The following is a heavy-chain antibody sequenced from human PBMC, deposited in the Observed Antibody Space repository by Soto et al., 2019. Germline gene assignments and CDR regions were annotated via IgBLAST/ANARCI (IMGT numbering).Heavy chain of an antibody. J-gene: IGHJ4*02. Sequence: SETLSLTCTVSGGSISSSSYYWGWIRQPPGKGLEWIGSIYYSGSTYYNPSLKSRVTISVDTSKNQFSLKLSSVTAADTAVYYCARDSGSDSSLDYWGQGTLVTVSS. CDR2: IYYSGST. CDR1: GGSISSSSYY. CDR3: ARDSGSDSSLDY. D-gene: IGHD1-1*01. V-gene: IGHV4-39*07.